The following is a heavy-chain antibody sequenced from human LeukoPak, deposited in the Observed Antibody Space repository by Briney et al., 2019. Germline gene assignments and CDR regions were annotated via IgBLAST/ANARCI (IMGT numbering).Heavy chain of an antibody. D-gene: IGHD2-2*01. CDR1: EFTFRKHA. CDR3: AKGPSGYCSSTSCYQYAFDI. V-gene: IGHV3-30*04. Sequence: GRSLRLSCAASEFTFRKHAMHWVRQAPGKGLEWVAVISHDGSNKYYADSVKGRFTISRDNSKNTLYLQMNSLRAEDTAVYYCAKGPSGYCSSTSCYQYAFDIWGQGTMVTVSS. J-gene: IGHJ3*02. CDR2: ISHDGSNK.